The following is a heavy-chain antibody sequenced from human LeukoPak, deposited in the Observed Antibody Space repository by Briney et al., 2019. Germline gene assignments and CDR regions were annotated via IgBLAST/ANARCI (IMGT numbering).Heavy chain of an antibody. CDR2: ISSDGSKS. CDR1: RFTFSRYA. J-gene: IGHJ5*02. Sequence: PGGSLRLSCAASRFTFSRYAMHWVRQAPGKGLEWVAVISSDGSKSYYADSVKGRFTISRDNSKNTLSLQMNSLRAEDTAVYYCARGRNRNRFDPWGQGTLVTVSS. D-gene: IGHD1-14*01. V-gene: IGHV3-30*01. CDR3: ARGRNRNRFDP.